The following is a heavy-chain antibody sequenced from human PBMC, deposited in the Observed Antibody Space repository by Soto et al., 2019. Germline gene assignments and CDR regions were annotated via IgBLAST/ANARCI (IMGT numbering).Heavy chain of an antibody. CDR2: ISSSSSYI. CDR1: GFTFSSYS. D-gene: IGHD5-12*01. CDR3: AKDAVALEGGWAWFDP. V-gene: IGHV3-21*04. J-gene: IGHJ5*02. Sequence: PGGSLRLSCAASGFTFSSYSMNWVRQAPGKGLEWVSSISSSSSYIYYADSVKGRFTISRDNSKNTLYLQLSSLRAEDTAVYYCAKDAVALEGGWAWFDPWGQGTLVTVSS.